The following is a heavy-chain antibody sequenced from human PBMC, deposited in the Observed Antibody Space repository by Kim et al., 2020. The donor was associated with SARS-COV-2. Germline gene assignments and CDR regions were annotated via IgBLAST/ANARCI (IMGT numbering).Heavy chain of an antibody. CDR3: ARGHCSGGACSYYSGLDV. CDR2: IWYDGSNK. Sequence: GGSLRLSCAASGFTFTTYGVHWARQAPGKGLEWVADIWYDGSNKNYADSVKGRFTVSRDDSKNTVYLHMNSLGAGDTAVYFCARGHCSGGACSYYSGLDVWGQGTTVTVSS. CDR1: GFTFTTYG. J-gene: IGHJ6*02. V-gene: IGHV3-33*01. D-gene: IGHD2-21*01.